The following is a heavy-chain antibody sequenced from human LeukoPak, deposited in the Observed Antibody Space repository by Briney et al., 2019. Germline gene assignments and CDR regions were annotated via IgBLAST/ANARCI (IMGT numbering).Heavy chain of an antibody. D-gene: IGHD7-27*01. V-gene: IGHV4-59*12. J-gene: IGHJ5*02. CDR3: ARETPGDLRTRLRFDP. Sequence: SETLSLTCTVSGGSISSYYWSWIRQPPGKGLEWIGYIHYSGGITYYNPSLKSRVTISVDTSKNQFSLSLSSVTAADTAVYYCARETPGDLRTRLRFDPWGQGTLVTVSS. CDR2: IHYSGGIT. CDR1: GGSISSYY.